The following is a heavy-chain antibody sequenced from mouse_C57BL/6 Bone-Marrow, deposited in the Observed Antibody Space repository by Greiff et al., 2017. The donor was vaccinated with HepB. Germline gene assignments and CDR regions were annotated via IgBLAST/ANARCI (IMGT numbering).Heavy chain of an antibody. J-gene: IGHJ3*01. V-gene: IGHV5-4*01. CDR1: GFTFSSYA. D-gene: IGHD1-1*01. Sequence: EVKVEESGGGLVKPGGSLKLSCAASGFTFSSYAMSWVRQTPEKRLEWVATISDGGSYTYYPDNVKGRFTISRDNAKNNLYLQMSHLKSEDTAMYYCARDSLFITTVEAYWGQGTLVTVSA. CDR3: ARDSLFITTVEAY. CDR2: ISDGGSYT.